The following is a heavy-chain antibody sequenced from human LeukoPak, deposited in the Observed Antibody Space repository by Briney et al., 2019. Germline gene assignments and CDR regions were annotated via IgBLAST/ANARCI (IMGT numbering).Heavy chain of an antibody. J-gene: IGHJ5*02. Sequence: SVKVSCKASGGTSSSYAISWVRQAPGQGLEWMGGIIPIFGTANYAQKFQGRVTITADESASTAYMELSSLRSEDTAVYYCLGYYDSSGYYYEPSGFDPWGQGTLVTVSS. D-gene: IGHD3-22*01. CDR1: GGTSSSYA. CDR2: IIPIFGTA. CDR3: LGYYDSSGYYYEPSGFDP. V-gene: IGHV1-69*13.